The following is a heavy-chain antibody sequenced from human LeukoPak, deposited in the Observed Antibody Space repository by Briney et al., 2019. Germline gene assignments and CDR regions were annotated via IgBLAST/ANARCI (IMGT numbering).Heavy chain of an antibody. CDR1: GFTFSSYA. CDR3: ARVYYDFLNGYSEY. Sequence: GGSLRLSCAASGFTFSSYAMHWVRQAPGKGLEWVAVISYDGSNKYYADSVKGRFTISRDNTKNTLYLQMNSLRAEDTAVYYCARVYYDFLNGYSEYWGQGTLVTVSS. D-gene: IGHD3-3*01. V-gene: IGHV3-30-3*01. CDR2: ISYDGSNK. J-gene: IGHJ4*02.